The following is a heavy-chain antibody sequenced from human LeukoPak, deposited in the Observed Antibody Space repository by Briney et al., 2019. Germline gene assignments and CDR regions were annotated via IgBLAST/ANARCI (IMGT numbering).Heavy chain of an antibody. Sequence: SETLSLTCSVSGASVTSSYWTWVRLPPGRGLEWIGYIYYTGYTNYNPSLKSRVTISLDIYTDQLSLEVISVTAADTAIYYCARAPIGSIDYWGPGALVTVSS. CDR2: IYYTGYT. D-gene: IGHD1-1*01. V-gene: IGHV4-59*02. CDR3: ARAPIGSIDY. CDR1: GASVTSSY. J-gene: IGHJ4*02.